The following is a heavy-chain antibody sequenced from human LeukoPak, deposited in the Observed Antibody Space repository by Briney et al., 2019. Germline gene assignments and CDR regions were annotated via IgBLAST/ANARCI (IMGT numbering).Heavy chain of an antibody. CDR3: ARDLYGSGGDAFDI. D-gene: IGHD3-10*01. J-gene: IGHJ3*02. V-gene: IGHV3-48*03. CDR1: GFTLSRYE. CDR2: ISSSGGDI. Sequence: GGSLRLSCAASGFTLSRYEMNWVCQAPGKGLVWVSYISSSGGDILYADSVKGRFTISRDNAKNSLSLQMSSLRADDTAVYYCARDLYGSGGDAFDIWGQGTMVTVSS.